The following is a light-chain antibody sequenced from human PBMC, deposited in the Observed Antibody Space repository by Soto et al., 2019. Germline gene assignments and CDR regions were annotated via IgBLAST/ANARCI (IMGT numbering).Light chain of an antibody. CDR3: CSFVRSNALV. CDR1: SSDVGSHNL. J-gene: IGLJ2*01. V-gene: IGLV2-23*01. Sequence: QSVLTQPASVSGSPGQSITISCTGTSSDVGSHNLVSWYQVHPGKAPKFIIYEDSKRPSGVSNRFSGSKSGNTASLTISALQAEDEADYYCCSFVRSNALVFGGGTKVTVL. CDR2: EDS.